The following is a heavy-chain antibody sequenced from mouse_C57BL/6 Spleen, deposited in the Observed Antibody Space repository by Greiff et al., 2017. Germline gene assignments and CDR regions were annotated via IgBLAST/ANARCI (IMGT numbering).Heavy chain of an antibody. CDR3: TRSLYDYDGDLYYAMDY. D-gene: IGHD2-4*01. J-gene: IGHJ4*01. V-gene: IGHV1-22*01. CDR2: INPNNGGT. Sequence: EVQLQQSGPELVKPGASVKMSCKASGYTFTDYNMHWVKQSHGKSLEWIGYINPNNGGTSSNQKFKGKATLTVNKSSSTAYMELRSLTSEDSAVYYCTRSLYDYDGDLYYAMDYWGQGTTVTVSS. CDR1: GYTFTDYN.